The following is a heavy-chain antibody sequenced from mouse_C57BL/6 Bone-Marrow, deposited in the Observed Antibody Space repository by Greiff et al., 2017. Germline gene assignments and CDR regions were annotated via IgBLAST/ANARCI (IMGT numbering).Heavy chain of an antibody. Sequence: EVKVEESGGGLVKPGGSLKLSCAASGFTFSDYGMHWVRQAPEKGLEWVAYISSGSSTIYYADTVKGRFTISRDNAKNTLFLQMTSLRSEDTAMYYCAREEVFDYWGQGTTLTVSS. CDR2: ISSGSSTI. V-gene: IGHV5-17*01. CDR1: GFTFSDYG. J-gene: IGHJ2*01. CDR3: AREEVFDY.